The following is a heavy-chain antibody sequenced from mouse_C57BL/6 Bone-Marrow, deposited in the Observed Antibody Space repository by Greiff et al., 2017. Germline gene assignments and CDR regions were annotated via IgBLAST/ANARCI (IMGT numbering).Heavy chain of an antibody. CDR2: IHPNSGST. V-gene: IGHV1-64*01. Sequence: VQLQQPGAELVKPGASVKLSCTASGYTFTSYWMHWVKQRPGQGLEWIGMIHPNSGSTNYNEKFKSKATLTVDKSSSTAYMQLSSLTSEDSAVYYCANYYGSSGFAYWGQGTLVTVSA. J-gene: IGHJ3*01. CDR3: ANYYGSSGFAY. CDR1: GYTFTSYW. D-gene: IGHD1-1*01.